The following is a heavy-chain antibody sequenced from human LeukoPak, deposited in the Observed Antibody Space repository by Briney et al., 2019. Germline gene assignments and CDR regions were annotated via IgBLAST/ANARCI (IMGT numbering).Heavy chain of an antibody. CDR2: MYYSGST. Sequence: NPSETLSLTCTVSGGSISSYYWSWIRQPPGKGLEWIGYMYYSGSTNYNPSLKSRVTISVDTSKNQFSLKLSSVTAADTAVYYCARGAVAYYYFDNWGQGTLVTVSS. CDR3: ARGAVAYYYFDN. J-gene: IGHJ4*02. V-gene: IGHV4-59*01. D-gene: IGHD6-19*01. CDR1: GGSISSYY.